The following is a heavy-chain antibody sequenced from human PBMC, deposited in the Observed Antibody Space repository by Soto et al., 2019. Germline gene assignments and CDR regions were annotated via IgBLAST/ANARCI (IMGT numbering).Heavy chain of an antibody. CDR2: IYYSGST. Sequence: SETLSLTCTVSGGSISSGDYYWSWIRQPPGKGLEWIGYIYYSGSTYYNPSLKSQVTISVDTSKNQLSLKLSSVTAADTAVFYCARSMYDFWSGYYKGPFDYWGQGTLVTVSS. CDR3: ARSMYDFWSGYYKGPFDY. CDR1: GGSISSGDYY. V-gene: IGHV4-30-4*01. D-gene: IGHD3-3*01. J-gene: IGHJ4*02.